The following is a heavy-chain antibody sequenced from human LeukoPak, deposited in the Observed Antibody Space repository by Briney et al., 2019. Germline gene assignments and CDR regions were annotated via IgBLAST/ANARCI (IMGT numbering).Heavy chain of an antibody. Sequence: ASVKVSCKASGYTFTSYGISWVRQAPGQGLEWMGWISAYNGNTNYAQKLQGRVTMTTDTSTSTAYMELRSLRSDDTAVYYCARDGEGKYCSSTSCPRLNYCGQGTLVTVSS. J-gene: IGHJ4*02. D-gene: IGHD2-2*01. CDR2: ISAYNGNT. CDR1: GYTFTSYG. V-gene: IGHV1-18*04. CDR3: ARDGEGKYCSSTSCPRLNY.